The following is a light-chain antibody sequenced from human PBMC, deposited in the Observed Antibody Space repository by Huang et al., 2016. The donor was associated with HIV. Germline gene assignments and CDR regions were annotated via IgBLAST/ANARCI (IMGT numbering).Light chain of an antibody. Sequence: EIVMTQSPATLSVSPGERVTLSCRASQSISYNLAWYQQKPGQAPTLLIYDASTRATGIPARFSGGGSGTEFTLTISSLQSEDFAVYSCQQYKNWPLTFGGGTKVEIK. V-gene: IGKV3-15*01. J-gene: IGKJ4*01. CDR3: QQYKNWPLT. CDR1: QSISYN. CDR2: DAS.